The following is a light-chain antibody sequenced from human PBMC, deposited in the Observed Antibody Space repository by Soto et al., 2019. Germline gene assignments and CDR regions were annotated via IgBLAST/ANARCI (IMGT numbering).Light chain of an antibody. CDR1: QSISSW. J-gene: IGKJ1*01. V-gene: IGKV1-5*01. CDR3: QQYNSYSRT. Sequence: IQMTQFSTTLSASVVDRLTITCRASQSISSWLAWYQQKPGKAPKLLIYDASSLESGVPSRFSGSGSGTEFTLTISSLQSDDFAAYYCQQYNSYSRTFGQGTKVDIK. CDR2: DAS.